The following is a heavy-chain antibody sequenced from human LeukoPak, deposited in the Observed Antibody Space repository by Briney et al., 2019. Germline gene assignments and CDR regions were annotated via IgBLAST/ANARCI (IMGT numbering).Heavy chain of an antibody. CDR2: ISGSGGST. Sequence: GGTLRLSCAASGFTFSSYGMSWVRQAPGKGLEWVSAISGSGGSTYYADSVKGRFTISRDNSKSTLYLQMNSLRAEDTAVYYCAKARRLLWFGELLFDPWGQGTLVTVSS. J-gene: IGHJ5*02. CDR3: AKARRLLWFGELLFDP. CDR1: GFTFSSYG. V-gene: IGHV3-23*01. D-gene: IGHD3-10*01.